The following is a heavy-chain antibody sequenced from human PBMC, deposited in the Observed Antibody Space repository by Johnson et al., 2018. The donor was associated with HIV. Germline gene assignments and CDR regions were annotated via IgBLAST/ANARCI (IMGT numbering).Heavy chain of an antibody. CDR1: GFTVSSNY. V-gene: IGHV3-66*02. D-gene: IGHD1-26*01. Sequence: VQLVESGGGLVQPGGSLRLSCAASGFTVSSNYMSWVRQAPGKGLEWVSVIYSGGSTYYADSVKGRFTIPRDSSEKTLYLQMNSLRPEDTAVYYCARGLELYLDLGWDDAFDIWGQGTMVTVSS. CDR3: ARGLELYLDLGWDDAFDI. J-gene: IGHJ3*02. CDR2: IYSGGST.